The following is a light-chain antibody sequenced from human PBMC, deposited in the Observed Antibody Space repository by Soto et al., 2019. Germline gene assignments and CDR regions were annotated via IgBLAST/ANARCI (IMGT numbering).Light chain of an antibody. Sequence: QSVLTQPPSVSGAPGQRVTISCTGYNSNIGAGYDVHWYQQLPGTAPKLPIYGNSNRPSGVPDRFSASKSGTSASLAITGLQAEDEADYYCQSYDSSLSGWVFGGGTQLTVL. J-gene: IGLJ3*02. CDR2: GNS. CDR3: QSYDSSLSGWV. CDR1: NSNIGAGYD. V-gene: IGLV1-40*01.